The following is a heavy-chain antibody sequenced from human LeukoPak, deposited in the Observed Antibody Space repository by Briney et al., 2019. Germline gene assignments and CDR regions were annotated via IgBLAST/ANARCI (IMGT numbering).Heavy chain of an antibody. J-gene: IGHJ3*02. Sequence: GASVTVSCMASGYTFTHYGIRWLRPAPGQGVAGMGWFSAYNGNTNYAQKLQGRVTMTTDTSTSTAYMELRSLRSDDTAVYYCARPAGDTAMVNAFDIWGQGTMVTVSS. CDR1: GYTFTHYG. D-gene: IGHD5-18*01. CDR3: ARPAGDTAMVNAFDI. V-gene: IGHV1-18*01. CDR2: FSAYNGNT.